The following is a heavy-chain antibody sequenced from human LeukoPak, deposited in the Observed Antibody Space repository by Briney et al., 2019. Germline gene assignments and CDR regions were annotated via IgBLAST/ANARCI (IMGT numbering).Heavy chain of an antibody. D-gene: IGHD6-13*01. J-gene: IGHJ4*02. CDR1: AFTVSSYA. CDR2: ISGSGGST. Sequence: PGGSLRLSCAASAFTVSSYAMSWVRQAPGKGLEWVSGISGSGGSTYYADSVKGRFTITTDNSRNTLYLQMNSATAEDTAVYYCAILPGYSSGWYEVNYWGQGTLVTVSS. V-gene: IGHV3-23*01. CDR3: AILPGYSSGWYEVNY.